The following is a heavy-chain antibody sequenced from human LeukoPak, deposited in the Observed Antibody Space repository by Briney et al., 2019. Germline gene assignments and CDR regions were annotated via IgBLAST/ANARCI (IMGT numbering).Heavy chain of an antibody. CDR2: ISGSGGST. J-gene: IGHJ3*02. V-gene: IGHV3-23*01. CDR1: GFTFSSYA. D-gene: IGHD3-3*01. CDR3: AKDLSFFGVDIPDAFDI. Sequence: GGSLRLSCAASGFTFSSYAMSWVRQAPGKGLEGVSAISGSGGSTYYADSVKGRFTISRDNSKNTLYLQMNSLRAEDTAVYYCAKDLSFFGVDIPDAFDIWGQGTMVTVSS.